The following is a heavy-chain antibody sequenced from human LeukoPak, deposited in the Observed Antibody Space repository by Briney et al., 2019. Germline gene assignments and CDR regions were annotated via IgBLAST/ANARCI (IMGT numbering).Heavy chain of an antibody. V-gene: IGHV3-30*04. J-gene: IGHJ4*02. D-gene: IGHD1-26*01. CDR3: ARAPYSGSYYPFDY. Sequence: GGSLRLSCAASGFTFSSYAMHWVRQAPGKGLEWVAVISYDGSNKYYADSVKGRFTISRDNSKNTLYLQMNSLRAEDTAVYYCARAPYSGSYYPFDYWGQGTLVTVSS. CDR2: ISYDGSNK. CDR1: GFTFSSYA.